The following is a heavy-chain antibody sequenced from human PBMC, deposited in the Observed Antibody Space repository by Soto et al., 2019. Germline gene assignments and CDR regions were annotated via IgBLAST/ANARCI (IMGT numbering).Heavy chain of an antibody. Sequence: ASVKVSCKASGYTFTRYGMNWVRQAPGRGLQWMGWINPGNGHTKYSQKVQGRAIIDRDTSASPAYMEVSSLSYEDTAVYYWARGGYFDSSSYLTYWGLRTLVTV. CDR2: INPGNGHT. CDR1: GYTFTRYG. V-gene: IGHV1-3*01. D-gene: IGHD3-22*01. CDR3: ARGGYFDSSSYLTY. J-gene: IGHJ4*02.